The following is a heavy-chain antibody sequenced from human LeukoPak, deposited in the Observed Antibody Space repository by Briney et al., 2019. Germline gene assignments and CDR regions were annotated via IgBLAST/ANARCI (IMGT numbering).Heavy chain of an antibody. V-gene: IGHV4-39*01. Sequence: SETLSLTCTVSGGSISSSSYYWGWIRQPPGKGLEWIGSIYYSGSTYYNPSLKSRVTISVDTSKNQFSLKLSSVTAADTAVYYCARRTQQLVEVWGQGTLVAVSS. J-gene: IGHJ4*02. CDR2: IYYSGST. CDR1: GGSISSSSYY. D-gene: IGHD6-13*01. CDR3: ARRTQQLVEV.